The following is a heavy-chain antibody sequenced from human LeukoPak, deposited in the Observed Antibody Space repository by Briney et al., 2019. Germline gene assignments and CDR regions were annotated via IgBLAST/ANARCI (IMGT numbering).Heavy chain of an antibody. CDR1: GDSITNNH. Sequence: PSEPLSLPCTVSGDSITNNHWSWLRQPPGKGLEWIGHISYTGSTNYNPSLKTRLTMSLDTSKNHFSLTLTSVTAADTALYYCARHVFSDGSPFDSWGQGSLVTVSS. J-gene: IGHJ4*02. V-gene: IGHV4-59*08. CDR2: ISYTGST. D-gene: IGHD3-10*01. CDR3: ARHVFSDGSPFDS.